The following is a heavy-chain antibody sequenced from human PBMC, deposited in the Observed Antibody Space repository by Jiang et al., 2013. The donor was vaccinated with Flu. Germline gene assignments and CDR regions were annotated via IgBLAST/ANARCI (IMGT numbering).Heavy chain of an antibody. CDR1: GYTFTSYA. D-gene: IGHD2-2*01. CDR2: INTNTGNP. Sequence: SELKKPGASVKVSCKASGYTFTSYAMNWVRQAPGQGLEWMGWINTNTGNPTYAQGFTGRFVFSLDTSVSTAYLQIRSLKAEDTAVYYCARERPPRYCSSTSCYNWFDPWGQGTLVTVSS. V-gene: IGHV7-4-1*01. J-gene: IGHJ5*02. CDR3: ARERPPRYCSSTSCYNWFDP.